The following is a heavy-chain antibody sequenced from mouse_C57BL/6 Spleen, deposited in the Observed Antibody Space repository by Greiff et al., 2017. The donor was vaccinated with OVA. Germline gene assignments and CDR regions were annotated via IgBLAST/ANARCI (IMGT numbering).Heavy chain of an antibody. CDR3: ASGGSPYYVDY. V-gene: IGHV1-64*01. D-gene: IGHD1-1*01. J-gene: IGHJ2*01. Sequence: VQLQQPGAELVKPGASVKLSCKASGYTFTSYWMPWVKQRPGQGLEWIGMIPPNRGSTTYNEQFKSQATLTVDKSSSTAYMQLSSLTSEDSAVYYCASGGSPYYVDYWGQGTTLTVSS. CDR1: GYTFTSYW. CDR2: IPPNRGST.